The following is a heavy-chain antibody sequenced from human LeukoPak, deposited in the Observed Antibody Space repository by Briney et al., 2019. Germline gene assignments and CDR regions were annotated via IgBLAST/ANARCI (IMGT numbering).Heavy chain of an antibody. D-gene: IGHD5-18*01. CDR3: ARDRPGYSYGIDY. V-gene: IGHV4-4*08. Sequence: PSETLSLTCTVSGGSISSYYWSWIRQPPGKGLEWIGRIYTSGSTYYNPSLKSRVTISVDTSKNQFSLKLSSVTAADTAVYYCARDRPGYSYGIDYWGQGTLVTVSS. CDR1: GGSISSYY. J-gene: IGHJ4*02. CDR2: IYTSGST.